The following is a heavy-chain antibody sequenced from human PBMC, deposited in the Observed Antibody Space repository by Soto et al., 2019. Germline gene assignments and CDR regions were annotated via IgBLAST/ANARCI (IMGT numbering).Heavy chain of an antibody. J-gene: IGHJ1*01. CDR3: ADSFRGDYYFFQH. D-gene: IGHD2-21*02. CDR1: GVSITTSSYF. V-gene: IGHV4-39*01. CDR2: VYYSGCT. Sequence: PSETLSLTCSVSGVSITTSSYFWGWIRHPPGKGLEWIGSVYYSGCTYYNPSLKSRVTISVDTSKNQFSLKLTSLTAADTPVYYCADSFRGDYYFFQHWGQGTLVTVSS.